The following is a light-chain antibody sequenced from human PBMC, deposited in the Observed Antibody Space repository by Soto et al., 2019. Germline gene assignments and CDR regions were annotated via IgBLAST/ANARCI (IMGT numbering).Light chain of an antibody. V-gene: IGKV3-15*01. J-gene: IGKJ4*01. CDR2: GAS. CDR1: QSVSSN. CDR3: QQFSSYPLT. Sequence: EIVMTQSPATLSVSPGERATLSCRASQSVSSNLAWYQQKPGQAPRLLIYGASTRATGIPARFSGGGSGTDFTLTISGLEPEDFAVYYCQQFSSYPLTFGGGTKVDIK.